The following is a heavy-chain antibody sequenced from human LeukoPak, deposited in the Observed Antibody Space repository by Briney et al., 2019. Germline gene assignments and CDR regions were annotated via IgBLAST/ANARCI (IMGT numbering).Heavy chain of an antibody. CDR3: AREGYYDSSGYYLGYYYYYYMDV. CDR1: GGSISSSDYY. CDR2: IYYSDYYSGST. J-gene: IGHJ6*03. V-gene: IGHV4-39*07. Sequence: SETLSLTCTVSGGSISSSDYYWGWIRQPPGKGLEWIGSIYYSDYYSGSTYYNPSLKSRVTISVDTSKNQFSLKLSSVTAADTAVYYCAREGYYDSSGYYLGYYYYYYMDVWGKGTTVTVSS. D-gene: IGHD3-22*01.